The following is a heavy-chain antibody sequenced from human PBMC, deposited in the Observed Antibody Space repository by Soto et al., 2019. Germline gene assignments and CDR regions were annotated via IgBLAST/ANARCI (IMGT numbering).Heavy chain of an antibody. D-gene: IGHD5-12*01. Sequence: EVQLVESGGGLVKPGGSLRLSCAASGFTFSNAWMSWVRQAPGKGLEWVGRIKSKTDGGTTDYAAPVKGRFTISRDDSNNTLYLQMNSLKTEDTAVYYCTTDEWLRFRYYYGMDVWGQGTTVTVSS. J-gene: IGHJ6*02. CDR2: IKSKTDGGTT. V-gene: IGHV3-15*01. CDR3: TTDEWLRFRYYYGMDV. CDR1: GFTFSNAW.